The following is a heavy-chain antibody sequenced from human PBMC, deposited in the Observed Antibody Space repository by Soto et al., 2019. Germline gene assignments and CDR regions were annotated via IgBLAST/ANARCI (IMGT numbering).Heavy chain of an antibody. D-gene: IGHD6-19*01. CDR2: ISGSGGST. CDR3: ATSSGWEGKFDY. CDR1: GFTFSSYA. V-gene: IGHV3-23*01. J-gene: IGHJ4*02. Sequence: EVQLLESGGGLVQPGGSLRLSCAASGFTFSSYAMSWVRQAPGKGLEWVSAISGSGGSTYYADSVKGRFTISRDNSKNTLYLQMNRLRAEDTAVYYCATSSGWEGKFDYWGQGTLVTVSS.